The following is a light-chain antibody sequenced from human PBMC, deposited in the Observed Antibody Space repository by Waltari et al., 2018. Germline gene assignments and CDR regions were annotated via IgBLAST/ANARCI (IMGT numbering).Light chain of an antibody. CDR2: DGD. V-gene: IGLV2-23*01. J-gene: IGLJ2*01. CDR1: ASDAGPYKL. Sequence: QSALTQPASVSGSPGQSITFSCTGTASDAGPYKLVSWYPHHPGTAPELIIYDGDKRPSGVSSRFSASKSGDTASLTISGLQSEDEADYYCCSYVGGAKVTFGGGTKVTVL. CDR3: CSYVGGAKVT.